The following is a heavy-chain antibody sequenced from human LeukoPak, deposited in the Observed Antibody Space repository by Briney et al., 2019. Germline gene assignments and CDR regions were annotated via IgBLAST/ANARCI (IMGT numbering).Heavy chain of an antibody. J-gene: IGHJ4*02. CDR1: AYTFTYYY. Sequence: ASVTVSFMSSAYTFTYYYIHWVRQAPGQGLEWMGWINSNSGGTNYAQKYQGRVTMNRDTSIRTAYMEVSRLRSDDTAVYYCARGGTNSPFDYWGQGTLVTVSS. D-gene: IGHD5-18*01. CDR2: INSNSGGT. CDR3: ARGGTNSPFDY. V-gene: IGHV1-2*02.